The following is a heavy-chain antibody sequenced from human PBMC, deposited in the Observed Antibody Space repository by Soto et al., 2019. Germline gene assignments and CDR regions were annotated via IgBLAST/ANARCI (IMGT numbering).Heavy chain of an antibody. CDR2: IKEDGSET. J-gene: IGHJ4*02. CDR1: GFTFSRFW. D-gene: IGHD2-2*02. CDR3: SGGTYT. Sequence: GGSLRLSCVASGFTFSRFWMSWVRQAPGKGLEWVAHIKEDGSETDYADAVEGRFTVSRDNANSSLFLQMTSLRAEDTAMYYCSGGTYTWGQGTMVTVSS. V-gene: IGHV3-7*04.